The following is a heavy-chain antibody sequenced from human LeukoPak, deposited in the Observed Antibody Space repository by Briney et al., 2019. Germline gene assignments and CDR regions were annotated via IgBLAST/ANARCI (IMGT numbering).Heavy chain of an antibody. CDR3: TRAHVDTAIIGGY. CDR2: IRSKAYGGTT. Sequence: GGSLRLSCTASGFTFGDCAMSWFRQAPGKGLEWVGFIRSKAYGGTTEYAASVKGRFTISRDDSKSIAYLQMNSLKTEDTAVYYCTRAHVDTAIIGGYWGQGTLVTVSS. V-gene: IGHV3-49*03. CDR1: GFTFGDCA. J-gene: IGHJ4*02. D-gene: IGHD5-18*01.